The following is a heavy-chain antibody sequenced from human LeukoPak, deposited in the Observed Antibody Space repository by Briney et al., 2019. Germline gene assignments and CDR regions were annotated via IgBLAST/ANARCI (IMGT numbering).Heavy chain of an antibody. CDR2: ISYDGNQK. J-gene: IGHJ4*02. Sequence: GGSLRLSCAASGFTFSGYAMHGVRQAPGKGMEWVAIISYDGNQKYYAESVKGGFTISRTNSKKTLYLQMNSLRAEDSAVYYCARLPWGDYYDTSGADYWGQGTLVTVSS. CDR1: GFTFSGYA. V-gene: IGHV3-30*04. CDR3: ARLPWGDYYDTSGADY. D-gene: IGHD3-22*01.